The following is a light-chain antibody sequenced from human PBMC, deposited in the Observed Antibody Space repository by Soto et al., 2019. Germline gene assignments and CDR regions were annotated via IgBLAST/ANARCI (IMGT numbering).Light chain of an antibody. J-gene: IGKJ5*01. CDR1: QNLHSF. CDR3: QQRSNWIT. Sequence: EIVLTQSPATLSAPPGERVTLSCRASQNLHSFLNWYQQRPGQAPRPLIYDGSKRAAGVPDRISGDGSGTDFTLTISSLEPEDFAVYYCQQRSNWITFGQGTRLEIK. CDR2: DGS. V-gene: IGKV3-11*01.